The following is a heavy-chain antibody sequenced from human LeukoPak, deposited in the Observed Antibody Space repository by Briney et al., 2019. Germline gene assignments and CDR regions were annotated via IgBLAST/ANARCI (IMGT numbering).Heavy chain of an antibody. CDR1: GCTFSSYA. J-gene: IGHJ3*02. V-gene: IGHV1-69*13. D-gene: IGHD3-10*01. CDR3: ARTTVRGVIIDAFDI. Sequence: SVKVSCKASGCTFSSYAISWVRQAPGQGLEWMGGIIPIFGTANYAQKFQGRVTITADESTNTAYMELSSLRSEDTAVYYCARTTVRGVIIDAFDIWGQGTMVTVSS. CDR2: IIPIFGTA.